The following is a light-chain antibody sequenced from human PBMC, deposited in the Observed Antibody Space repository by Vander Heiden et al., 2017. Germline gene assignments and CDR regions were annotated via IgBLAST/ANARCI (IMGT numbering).Light chain of an antibody. J-gene: IGLJ3*02. CDR2: NVS. V-gene: IGLV2-14*03. Sequence: QSVLTQPAFASGSPVPSVSMSCSGTSSDVGGYFYVSWYQQHPGKAPKLMIYNVSKRPSGVANRFSGSKSGNAASLTISGLQAVDEADYYCGSYTSTSTPWVFGGGTKLTVL. CDR3: GSYTSTSTPWV. CDR1: SSDVGGYFY.